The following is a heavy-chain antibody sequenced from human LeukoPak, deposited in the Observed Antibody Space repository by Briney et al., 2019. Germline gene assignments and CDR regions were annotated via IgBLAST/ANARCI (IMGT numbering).Heavy chain of an antibody. Sequence: SETLSLTCSVSGGSIRSSNYYWGWIRQPPGKGLEWIGNVSSSGSTYYNPSLKSRVTISVDTSKNQFSLKMKSVIAADTAVYYCASRQGAFDIWGQGTMVTVSS. V-gene: IGHV4-39*01. CDR1: GGSIRSSNYY. J-gene: IGHJ3*02. CDR2: VSSSGST. CDR3: ASRQGAFDI.